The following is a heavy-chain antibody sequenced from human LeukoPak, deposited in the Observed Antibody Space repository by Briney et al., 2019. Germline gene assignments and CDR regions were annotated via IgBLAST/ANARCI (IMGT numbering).Heavy chain of an antibody. V-gene: IGHV4-61*02. CDR2: IYTSGST. CDR3: AKPLSAGSWYAPNDY. D-gene: IGHD6-13*01. Sequence: SETLSLTCTVSGGSISSGSYYWSWIRQPAGKGLEWIGRIYTSGSTNYNPSLKSRVTISVDTSKNQFSLKLSSVTAADTAVYYCAKPLSAGSWYAPNDYWGQGTLVTVSS. CDR1: GGSISSGSYY. J-gene: IGHJ4*02.